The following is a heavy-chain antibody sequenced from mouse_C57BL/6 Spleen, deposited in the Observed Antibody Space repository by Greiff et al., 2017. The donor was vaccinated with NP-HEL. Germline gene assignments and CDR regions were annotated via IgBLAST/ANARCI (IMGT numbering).Heavy chain of an antibody. CDR3: TRGVARRTDYCDY. V-gene: IGHV1-15*01. CDR2: IDPETGGT. J-gene: IGHJ2*01. Sequence: QVQLKQSGAELVRPGASVTLSCKASGYTFTDYEMHWVKQTPVHGLEWIGAIDPETGGTAYNQKFKGKAILTADKSSSTAYMELRSLTSEDSAVYYCTRGVARRTDYCDYWGQGTTLTVSS. D-gene: IGHD1-1*01. CDR1: GYTFTDYE.